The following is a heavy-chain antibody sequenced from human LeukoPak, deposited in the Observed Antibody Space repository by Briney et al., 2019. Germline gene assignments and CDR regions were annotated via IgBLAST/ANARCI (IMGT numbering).Heavy chain of an antibody. Sequence: SETLSLTCAVSGGSISSSNWWSWVRQPPGKGLEWIGEIYHSGSTNYNPSLKSRVTISVDKSKNQFSLKLSSVTAADTAVYYCARRPDYGGKTGAFDIWGQGTMVTVSS. CDR1: GGSISSSNW. CDR2: IYHSGST. V-gene: IGHV4-4*02. CDR3: ARRPDYGGKTGAFDI. D-gene: IGHD4-23*01. J-gene: IGHJ3*02.